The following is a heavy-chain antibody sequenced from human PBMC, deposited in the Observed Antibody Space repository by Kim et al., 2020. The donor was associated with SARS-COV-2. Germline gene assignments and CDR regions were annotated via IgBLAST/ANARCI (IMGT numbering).Heavy chain of an antibody. J-gene: IGHJ3*02. V-gene: IGHV3-30*07. Sequence: DSVKGRFTISRDNSKNTLYLQMNSLRAEDTAVYYCARGPYYYDSRGAFDIWGQGTMVTVSS. CDR3: ARGPYYYDSRGAFDI. D-gene: IGHD3-22*01.